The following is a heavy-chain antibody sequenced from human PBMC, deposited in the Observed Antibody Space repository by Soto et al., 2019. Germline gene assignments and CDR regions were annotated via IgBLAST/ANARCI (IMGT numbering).Heavy chain of an antibody. Sequence: SETLSLTCTVSGGSISSSSYYWGWIRQPPGKGLEWIGSIYYSGSTYYNPSLKSRVTISVDTSKNQFSLKLSSVTAADTAVYYCACRNGTYNWFDPWGQGTLVTVSS. J-gene: IGHJ5*02. D-gene: IGHD1-1*01. CDR1: GGSISSSSYY. CDR2: IYYSGST. V-gene: IGHV4-39*01. CDR3: ACRNGTYNWFDP.